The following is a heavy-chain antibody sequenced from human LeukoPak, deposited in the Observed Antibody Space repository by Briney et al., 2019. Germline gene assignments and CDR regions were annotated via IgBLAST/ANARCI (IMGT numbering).Heavy chain of an antibody. J-gene: IGHJ5*02. Sequence: SETLSLTCTVSGGSISSYYWSWIRQPAGKGLEWIGRIYTSGSTNYNPSLKSRVTMSVDTSKNQFSLKLSSVTAADTAVYYCARDDPGSAAIGNWFDPWGQGTLVTVSS. CDR2: IYTSGST. D-gene: IGHD2-2*02. CDR1: GGSISSYY. CDR3: ARDDPGSAAIGNWFDP. V-gene: IGHV4-4*07.